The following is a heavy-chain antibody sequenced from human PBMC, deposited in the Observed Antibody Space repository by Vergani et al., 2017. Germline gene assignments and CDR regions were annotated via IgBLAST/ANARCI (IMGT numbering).Heavy chain of an antibody. Sequence: QVQLVQSGAEVKQPAPSLTVSXXPXXYPFPXXXXXXVPPPTPPPLFWIGSINPNSGNTGYAQKFQGRVTMTRNTSISTAYMELSSLRSEDTAVYYCARGNRRYSSSYYYFDYWGQGTLVTVSS. CDR3: ARGNRRYSSSYYYFDY. D-gene: IGHD6-6*01. J-gene: IGHJ4*02. CDR2: INPNSGNT. CDR1: XYPFPXXX. V-gene: IGHV1-8*01.